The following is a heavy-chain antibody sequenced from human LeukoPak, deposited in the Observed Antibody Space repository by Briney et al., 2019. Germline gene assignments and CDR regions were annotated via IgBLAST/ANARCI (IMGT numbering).Heavy chain of an antibody. CDR1: GFIFTNYA. Sequence: GGSLRLSCAASGFIFTNYAMSWVRQAPGKGLEWVSTISGSSNTYYADSVKGRFTISRDTSNNTLFLQMNSLRAEDTAVYYCAKVGVSSSWYFEYFQHWGQGTLVTVSS. V-gene: IGHV3-23*01. CDR3: AKVGVSSSWYFEYFQH. J-gene: IGHJ1*01. CDR2: ISGSSNT. D-gene: IGHD6-13*01.